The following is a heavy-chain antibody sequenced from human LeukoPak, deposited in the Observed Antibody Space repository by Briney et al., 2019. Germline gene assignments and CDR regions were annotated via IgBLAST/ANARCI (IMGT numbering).Heavy chain of an antibody. Sequence: GGSLRLSCAASGFTFDDYGMSWVRQAPGKGLEWVAVIWYDGSNKYYADSVKGRFTISRDNSKNTLYLQMNSLRAEDTAVYYCARDGVYSSSSGLDYWGQGTLVTVSS. CDR1: GFTFDDYG. CDR3: ARDGVYSSSSGLDY. D-gene: IGHD6-6*01. CDR2: IWYDGSNK. V-gene: IGHV3-33*08. J-gene: IGHJ4*02.